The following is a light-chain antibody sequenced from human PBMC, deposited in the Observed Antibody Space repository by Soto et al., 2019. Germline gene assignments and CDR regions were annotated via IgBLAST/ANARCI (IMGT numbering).Light chain of an antibody. V-gene: IGLV2-8*01. CDR2: EVS. CDR3: SSYTRNTTYV. J-gene: IGLJ1*01. Sequence: QSALTQPPSASGSPGQSVTISCTGTSSDVGGYNYVSWYQQHPGKAPKLMIYEVSKRPSGVPDRFSGSKSGNTASLTVSGLQVEDEADYYCSSYTRNTTYVFGTGTKLTVL. CDR1: SSDVGGYNY.